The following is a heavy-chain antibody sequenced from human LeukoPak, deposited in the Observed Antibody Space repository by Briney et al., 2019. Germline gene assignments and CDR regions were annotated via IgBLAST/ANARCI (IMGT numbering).Heavy chain of an antibody. J-gene: IGHJ1*01. CDR3: ARGRAYYDILTGEGDPYFQH. D-gene: IGHD3-9*01. CDR1: GYTFTSYA. CDR2: INAGNGNT. Sequence: GASVKVSCKASGYTFTSYAMHWVRQAPGQRLEWMGWINAGNGNTKYSQKFQGRVTITRDTSASTAYMELSSLRSEDTAVYYCARGRAYYDILTGEGDPYFQHWGQGTLVTVSS. V-gene: IGHV1-3*01.